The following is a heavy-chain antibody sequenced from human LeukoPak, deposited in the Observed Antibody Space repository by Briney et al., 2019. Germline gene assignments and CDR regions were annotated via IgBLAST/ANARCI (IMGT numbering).Heavy chain of an antibody. J-gene: IGHJ5*02. CDR1: GYTFTGYY. D-gene: IGHD3-10*01. CDR3: ARAAARMVRGVIRDWFDP. CDR2: INPNSGGT. Sequence: ASVKVSCKASGYTFTGYYMHWVRQAPGQGLEWMGWINPNSGGTNYAQKFQGRVTMTRDTSISTAYMELSRLRSDDTAVYYCARAAARMVRGVIRDWFDPWGQGTLVTVSS. V-gene: IGHV1-2*02.